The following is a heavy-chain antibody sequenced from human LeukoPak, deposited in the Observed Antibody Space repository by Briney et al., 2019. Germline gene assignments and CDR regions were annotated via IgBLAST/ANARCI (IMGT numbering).Heavy chain of an antibody. CDR3: ARVDPYSLDP. CDR2: INSDGSST. Sequence: GGSLRLSCAASGFTFSSYWMHWVRQAPGMGLVWVSRINSDGSSTSYADSVKGRFTISRDNAKNTLYLQMNSLRAEDTAVYYCARVDPYSLDPWGQGTLVTVSS. V-gene: IGHV3-74*01. J-gene: IGHJ5*02. D-gene: IGHD2-21*01. CDR1: GFTFSSYW.